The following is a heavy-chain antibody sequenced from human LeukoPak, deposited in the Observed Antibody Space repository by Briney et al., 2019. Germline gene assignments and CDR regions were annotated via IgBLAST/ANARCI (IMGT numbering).Heavy chain of an antibody. J-gene: IGHJ4*02. D-gene: IGHD1-26*01. CDR1: RGTFSSYA. Sequence: GASVKVSCKSCRGTFSSYAISWVRQAPGQGLEWMGRIVPIFGTANYAQKFQGRVTITADKSTSTAYMELSSLRSEDTAVYYCARAVDSVGATAYYFDYWGQGTLVTVSS. CDR3: ARAVDSVGATAYYFDY. CDR2: IVPIFGTA. V-gene: IGHV1-69*06.